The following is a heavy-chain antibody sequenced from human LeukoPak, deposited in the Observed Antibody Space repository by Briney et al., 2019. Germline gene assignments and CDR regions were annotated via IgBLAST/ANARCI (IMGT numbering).Heavy chain of an antibody. J-gene: IGHJ4*02. CDR1: GGSISGYY. Sequence: SETLSLTCTVSGGSISGYYWSWIWQPPGKALEWIGYIYYSGSTNYNPSLKSRVTISVDTSKNQFSLKLSSVTAADTAVYYCARATNYAILTGYNYFDYWGQGTLVTVSS. V-gene: IGHV4-59*01. CDR3: ARATNYAILTGYNYFDY. CDR2: IYYSGST. D-gene: IGHD3-9*01.